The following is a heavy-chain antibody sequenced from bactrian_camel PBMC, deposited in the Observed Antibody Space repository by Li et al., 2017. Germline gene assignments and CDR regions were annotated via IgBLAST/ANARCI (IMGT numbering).Heavy chain of an antibody. CDR1: GFPFSANH. CDR3: AKGRPRLGLVAADLD. D-gene: IGHD7*01. CDR2: ITASGTT. V-gene: IGHV3S40*01. J-gene: IGHJ4*01. Sequence: EVQLVESGGGSVQAGGSLRLSCVASGFPFSANHMSWVRQPPGKKLEWVSSITASGTTSYSNSVRGRFTISRDNAKNTLYLQLDSLSTEDTATYYCAKGRPRLGLVAADLDRGQGTQVTVS.